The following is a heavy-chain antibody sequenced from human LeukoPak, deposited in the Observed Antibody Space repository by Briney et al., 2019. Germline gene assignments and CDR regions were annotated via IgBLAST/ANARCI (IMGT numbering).Heavy chain of an antibody. D-gene: IGHD5-12*01. CDR3: AREGPSGDIVVYDAFDI. CDR2: ISSSSSYI. V-gene: IGHV3-21*01. CDR1: GFTFSSYS. J-gene: IGHJ3*02. Sequence: GGSLRLSCAASGFTFSSYSMNWVRQAPGKGLEWVSSISSSSSYIYYADSVKGRFTISRDNSKNTLYLQMNSLRAEDTAVYYCAREGPSGDIVVYDAFDIWGQGTMVTVSS.